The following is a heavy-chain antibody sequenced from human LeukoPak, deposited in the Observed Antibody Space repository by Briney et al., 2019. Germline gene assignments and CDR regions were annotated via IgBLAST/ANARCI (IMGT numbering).Heavy chain of an antibody. Sequence: GRSLRLSCAASGFTFSSYEMNWVRQAPGKGLEWVSYISSSGSTIYYADSVKGRFTISRDNAKNSLYLQMNSLRAEDTAVYYCARGGLRYFDWLLSHEFDYWGQGTLVTVSS. V-gene: IGHV3-48*03. CDR1: GFTFSSYE. J-gene: IGHJ4*02. CDR2: ISSSGSTI. CDR3: ARGGLRYFDWLLSHEFDY. D-gene: IGHD3-9*01.